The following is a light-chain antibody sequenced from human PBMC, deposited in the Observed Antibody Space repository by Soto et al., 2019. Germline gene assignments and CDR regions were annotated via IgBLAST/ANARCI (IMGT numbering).Light chain of an antibody. CDR1: SSDVGGYNY. J-gene: IGLJ3*02. CDR3: SSYTRSSTRV. CDR2: EVS. Sequence: QSALTQPASVSGSPGQSFTISCTGTSSDVGGYNYVSWYQQHPGKAPKLMIYEVSNRPSGVSNRFSGSKSGNTASLTISGLQAEDEADYYCSSYTRSSTRVFGGGTKLTVL. V-gene: IGLV2-14*01.